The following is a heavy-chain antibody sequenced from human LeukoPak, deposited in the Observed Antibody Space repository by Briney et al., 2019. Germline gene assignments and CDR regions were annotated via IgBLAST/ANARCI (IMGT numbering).Heavy chain of an antibody. CDR3: ARANFLYCSSTTCLFDY. Sequence: GGSLRLSCATSGFTFSSYWMYWVRQAPGKGLVWVSRINSDGSSTSYADSVKGRFTISRDNAKNTLYVQMNSLRAEDTAVYYCARANFLYCSSTTCLFDYWGQGTLVTVSS. D-gene: IGHD2-2*01. J-gene: IGHJ4*02. V-gene: IGHV3-74*01. CDR2: INSDGSST. CDR1: GFTFSSYW.